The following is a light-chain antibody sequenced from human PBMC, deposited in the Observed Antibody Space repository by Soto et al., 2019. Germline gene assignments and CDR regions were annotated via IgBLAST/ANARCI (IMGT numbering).Light chain of an antibody. V-gene: IGLV2-11*01. CDR2: DVS. CDR3: CSYAGSYTFPYV. CDR1: SSDVGGYNY. Sequence: LAQRRAGSRAPGQSVTISCPGTSSDVGGYNYVSWYQQHPGKAPKLMIYDVSKRPSGVPDRFSGSKSGNTASLTISGLQAEDEADYYCCSYAGSYTFPYVFGTGTKVTVL. J-gene: IGLJ1*01.